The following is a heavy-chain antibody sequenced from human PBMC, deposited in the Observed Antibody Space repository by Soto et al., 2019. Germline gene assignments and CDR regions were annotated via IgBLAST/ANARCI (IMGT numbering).Heavy chain of an antibody. J-gene: IGHJ4*02. Sequence: ETLSLTCTVSGGSTNSRSDYWGWIRQPPGKGLEWIGSVYYSGSTYDNPSLQSRVTISVDTSRNQFSLKLISVTAADTAVYFCARQPRGPGYGERGLYFDYWGQGTLVTVSS. CDR3: ARQPRGPGYGERGLYFDY. CDR1: GGSTNSRSDY. V-gene: IGHV4-39*01. CDR2: VYYSGST. D-gene: IGHD3-16*01.